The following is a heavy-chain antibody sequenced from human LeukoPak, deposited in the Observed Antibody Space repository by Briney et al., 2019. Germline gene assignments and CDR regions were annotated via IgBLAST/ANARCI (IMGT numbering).Heavy chain of an antibody. J-gene: IGHJ4*02. CDR1: GFTFSSYW. V-gene: IGHV3-74*01. CDR2: ISPDGSTT. D-gene: IGHD3-3*01. CDR3: ARDFDFWSGI. Sequence: GGSLRLSCAASGFTFSSYWMHWVRQAPGKGLVWVSRISPDGSTTGHADSVKGRFTLSRDNAKNTLYLQMSSLRAEDTALYYCARDFDFWSGIWGQGTLVTVSS.